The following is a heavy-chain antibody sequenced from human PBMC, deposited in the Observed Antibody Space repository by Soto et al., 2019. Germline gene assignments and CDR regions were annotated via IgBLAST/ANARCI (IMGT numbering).Heavy chain of an antibody. CDR3: ASDRHWNGQWLARDY. J-gene: IGHJ4*02. Sequence: EVQLVESGGGLVQPGGSLRLCCAASGFTVSSNYMSWVRQAPGKGLEWVSVIYSGDTAYYADSVKGRFTISRDNSKNTLYLQMNSLRVEDTAVYYCASDRHWNGQWLARDYWGQGTLVTVSS. D-gene: IGHD6-19*01. CDR2: IYSGDTA. V-gene: IGHV3-66*01. CDR1: GFTVSSNY.